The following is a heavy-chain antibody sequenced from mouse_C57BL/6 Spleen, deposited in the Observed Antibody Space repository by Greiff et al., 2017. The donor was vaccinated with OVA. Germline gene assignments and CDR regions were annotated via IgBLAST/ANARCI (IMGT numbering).Heavy chain of an antibody. CDR3: ARSPYGNYDYYAMDY. Sequence: VQLQQSGAELVKPGASVKISCKASGYAFSSYWMNWVKQRPGKGLEWIGQIYPGDGDTNYNGKFKGKATLTADKSSSTAYMQLSSLTSEDSAVYFCARSPYGNYDYYAMDYWGQGTSVTVSS. V-gene: IGHV1-80*01. D-gene: IGHD2-1*01. CDR2: IYPGDGDT. J-gene: IGHJ4*01. CDR1: GYAFSSYW.